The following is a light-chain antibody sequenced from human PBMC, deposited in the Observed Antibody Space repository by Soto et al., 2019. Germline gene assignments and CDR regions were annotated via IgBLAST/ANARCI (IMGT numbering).Light chain of an antibody. Sequence: QSVLTQPPSASGTPGQRVTMSCSGSSSNIGSNYVYWYQQLPGTAPKLLTYRNDQRPSGVPDRFSGSKSGTSASLAISGLRSEDEADYYCAAWDDSLNGVVFGTGTKVTVL. V-gene: IGLV1-47*01. CDR1: SSNIGSNY. CDR2: RND. CDR3: AAWDDSLNGVV. J-gene: IGLJ1*01.